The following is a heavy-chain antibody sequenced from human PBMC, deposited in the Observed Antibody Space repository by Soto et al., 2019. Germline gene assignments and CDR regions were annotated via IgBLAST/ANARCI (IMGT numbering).Heavy chain of an antibody. D-gene: IGHD4-17*01. J-gene: IGHJ3*02. V-gene: IGHV3-33*01. Sequence: QVQLVESGGGVVQPGRSLRLSCAASGFTFSSYGMHWVRQAPGKGLEWVAVTWYDGSNKYYADSVKGRFTISRDNSKNALYLQMNSLRAEDTAVYYCARDCALYVDPKGVDAFDIWGQGTMVTVSS. CDR1: GFTFSSYG. CDR2: TWYDGSNK. CDR3: ARDCALYVDPKGVDAFDI.